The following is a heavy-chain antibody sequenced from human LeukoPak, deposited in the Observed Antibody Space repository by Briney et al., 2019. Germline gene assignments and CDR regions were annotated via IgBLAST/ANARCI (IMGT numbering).Heavy chain of an antibody. CDR2: MYYDGISK. CDR3: ARDYYCTGGSCLYFDE. D-gene: IGHD2-15*01. Sequence: GRSLRLSCAASGFTFSSYGMHWVRQAPGKGLEWVAVMYYDGISKYYADSVKGRFTISRDNSKNTLYLQMNSLRVEDTAVYYCARDYYCTGGSCLYFDEWAQKTLVTVSS. CDR1: GFTFSSYG. J-gene: IGHJ4*02. V-gene: IGHV3-33*01.